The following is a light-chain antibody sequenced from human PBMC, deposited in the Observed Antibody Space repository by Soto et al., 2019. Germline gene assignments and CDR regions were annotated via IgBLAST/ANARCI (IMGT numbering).Light chain of an antibody. CDR2: RND. CDR1: ISNIGNNY. Sequence: QSVLTQPSSVSGTPGQGVTISCFGSISNIGNNYVYWFQQLPGMAPKVLSNRNDQRPSGVPDRFSGSKSGTSASLAISGLRSEDEAEYYCAAWDDTVRSYVFGTGTKLTVL. CDR3: AAWDDTVRSYV. V-gene: IGLV1-47*01. J-gene: IGLJ1*01.